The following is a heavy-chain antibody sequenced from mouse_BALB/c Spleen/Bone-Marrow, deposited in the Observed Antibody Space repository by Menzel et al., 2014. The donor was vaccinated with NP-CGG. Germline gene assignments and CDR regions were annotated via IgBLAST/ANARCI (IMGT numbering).Heavy chain of an antibody. V-gene: IGHV1S81*02. CDR1: GYTFTSYY. CDR3: TRSGTSWLRRSWYFDV. Sequence: VQLQQSGAELVKPGASVKLSCKASGYTFTSYYMYWVKQRPGQGLEWIGEINPSNGGTNFNEKFKSKATLTVDKSSSTAYMQLSSLTSEDSAVYYCTRSGTSWLRRSWYFDVGGAGPTVTVSS. J-gene: IGHJ1*01. CDR2: INPSNGGT. D-gene: IGHD2-2*01.